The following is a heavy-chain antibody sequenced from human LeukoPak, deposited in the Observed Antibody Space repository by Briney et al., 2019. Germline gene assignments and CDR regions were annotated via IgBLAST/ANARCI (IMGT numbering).Heavy chain of an antibody. CDR2: TYYRSKWYN. CDR3: ARDRRITITGTSGFDY. D-gene: IGHD1-7*01. Sequence: SHTLSLTCAISGDSVSTNSAAWNWIRLSPSRGLEWPGRTYYRSKWYNDYAVSVKSRITINPDTSKNQFSLQLNSVTPEDTAVYYCARDRRITITGTSGFDYWGQGALVTVSS. J-gene: IGHJ4*02. CDR1: GDSVSTNSAA. V-gene: IGHV6-1*01.